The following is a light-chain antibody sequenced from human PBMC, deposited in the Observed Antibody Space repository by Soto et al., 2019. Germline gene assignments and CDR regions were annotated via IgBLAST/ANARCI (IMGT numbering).Light chain of an antibody. CDR1: QSVGSRY. CDR3: QQYDSSRT. Sequence: EIVLTQSPGTLSLSPGERATLSCRASQSVGSRYLAWYQQKPGQAPRLLIYGASSRATGIPDRFSGSGSGTDFTLTISSLEPEDFAVYYCQQYDSSRTFCQGTKVEIK. J-gene: IGKJ1*01. V-gene: IGKV3-20*01. CDR2: GAS.